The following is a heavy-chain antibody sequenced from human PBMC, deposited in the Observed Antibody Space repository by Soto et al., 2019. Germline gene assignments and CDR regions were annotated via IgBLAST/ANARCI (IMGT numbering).Heavy chain of an antibody. CDR2: INPNSGGT. J-gene: IGHJ6*02. V-gene: IGHV1-2*02. CDR1: GYTFTGYY. CDR3: ARGLGYSSGWVTYYYYGMDV. D-gene: IGHD6-19*01. Sequence: ASVKVSCKASGYTFTGYYMHWVRQAPGQGLEWMGWINPNSGGTNYAQKFQGRATMTRDTSISTAYMELSRLRSDDTAVYYCARGLGYSSGWVTYYYYGMDVWGQGTTVTVSS.